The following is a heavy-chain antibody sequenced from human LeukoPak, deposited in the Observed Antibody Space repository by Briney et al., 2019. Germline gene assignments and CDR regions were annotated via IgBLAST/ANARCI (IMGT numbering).Heavy chain of an antibody. V-gene: IGHV2-5*02. J-gene: IGHJ4*02. CDR2: IYWDDDK. CDR1: GVSLSTSGRG. Sequence: SGPTLMKPSQTLTFTCTFSGVSLSTSGRGVGWIRQPPVKSLEWLSVIYWDDDKRYRPSLKNRLTITKDTSKNQVVLTLTNMDPVDTATYYCAHSTTGTTPPFNYWGQGILVTVSS. CDR3: AHSTTGTTPPFNY. D-gene: IGHD2/OR15-2a*01.